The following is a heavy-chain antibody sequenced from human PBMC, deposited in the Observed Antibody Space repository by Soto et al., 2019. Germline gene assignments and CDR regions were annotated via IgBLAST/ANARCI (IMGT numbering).Heavy chain of an antibody. V-gene: IGHV3-11*06. CDR2: ISSSSSYT. CDR3: ARYGAGSFAYYFDY. D-gene: IGHD2-15*01. Sequence: QVQLVESGGGLVKPGGSLRLSCAASGFTFSDYYMSWIRQAPGKGLEWVSYISSSSSYTNYADSVKGRFTISRDNAKNSLYLQMNSLRAEDTAVCYCARYGAGSFAYYFDYWGQGTLVTVSS. J-gene: IGHJ4*02. CDR1: GFTFSDYY.